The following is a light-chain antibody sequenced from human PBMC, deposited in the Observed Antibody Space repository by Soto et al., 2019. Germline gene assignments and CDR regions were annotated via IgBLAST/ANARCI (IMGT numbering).Light chain of an antibody. CDR1: QSVSSSY. CDR2: GAS. CDR3: QQYAISWT. Sequence: EIVLTQSPGTLSLYPGERATLSCRASQSVSSSYLAWYQQKPGQAPRLLIYGASSRATGIPDRFSGSGSGTDFTLTISRLEPEDFAVYYCQQYAISWTFGQGTKVEIK. J-gene: IGKJ1*01. V-gene: IGKV3-20*01.